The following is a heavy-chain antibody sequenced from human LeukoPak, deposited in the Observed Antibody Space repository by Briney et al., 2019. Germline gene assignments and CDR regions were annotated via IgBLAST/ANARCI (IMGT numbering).Heavy chain of an antibody. CDR1: GFRFSNYW. Sequence: GGSLRLSCAVSGFRFSNYWMTWVRQAPGKGLEWVANIKHDGSGPSYLDSVKGRFTISRDNARNLLSLQMSSLRAEDTAVYYCARAREMTVSGTDYFDYWGQGTLVTVSS. D-gene: IGHD6-19*01. J-gene: IGHJ4*02. CDR2: IKHDGSGP. V-gene: IGHV3-7*01. CDR3: ARAREMTVSGTDYFDY.